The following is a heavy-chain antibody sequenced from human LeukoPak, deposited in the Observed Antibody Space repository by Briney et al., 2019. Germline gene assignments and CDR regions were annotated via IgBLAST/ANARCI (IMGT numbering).Heavy chain of an antibody. CDR1: EYTFTSYY. J-gene: IGHJ4*02. V-gene: IGHV1-46*03. CDR2: INPSGGST. Sequence: ASVKVSCKASEYTFTSYYMHWVRQAPGQGLEWMGIINPSGGSTSYAQKFQGRVTMTRDTSTSTVYMELSSLRSEDTAVYYCARGRLVVVPAAIPNWASFDYWGQGTLVTVSS. CDR3: ARGRLVVVPAAIPNWASFDY. D-gene: IGHD2-2*01.